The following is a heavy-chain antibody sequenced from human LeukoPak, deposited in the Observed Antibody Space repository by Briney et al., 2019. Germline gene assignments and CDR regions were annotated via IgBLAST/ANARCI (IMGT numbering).Heavy chain of an antibody. V-gene: IGHV3-23*01. CDR1: GFTLSSYA. J-gene: IGHJ4*02. CDR3: AKDTALMTVTTYDY. D-gene: IGHD4-17*01. Sequence: QPGGSLRLXCAASGFTLSSYAMSWVRQAPGKGLEWVSAISGSGGSTYYADSVKGRFTISRDNSKNMLYLQMNSLRAEDTAVYYCAKDTALMTVTTYDYWGQGTLVTVSS. CDR2: ISGSGGST.